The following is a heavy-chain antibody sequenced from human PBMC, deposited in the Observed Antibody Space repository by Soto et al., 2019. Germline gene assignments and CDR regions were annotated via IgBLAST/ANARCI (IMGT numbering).Heavy chain of an antibody. Sequence: QVQLVQSGGGVVQPGRSLRLSCAVSGFRLSDYGMHWVRQAPGKGLEWVAVIWYDGSNKYYADSVKGRFTISRDNSQNMLYLQMNSLRTEDTAVSFCASERGSSYFDYWGQGTLVTVSS. V-gene: IGHV3-33*01. CDR1: GFRLSDYG. CDR3: ASERGSSYFDY. J-gene: IGHJ4*02. CDR2: IWYDGSNK. D-gene: IGHD6-6*01.